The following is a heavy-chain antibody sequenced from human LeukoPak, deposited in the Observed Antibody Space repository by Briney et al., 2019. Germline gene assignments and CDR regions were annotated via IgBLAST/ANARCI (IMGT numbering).Heavy chain of an antibody. CDR3: ARDSLHNYGGTGYGYYFDY. V-gene: IGHV3-48*03. J-gene: IGHJ4*02. CDR1: GFTFNSYE. D-gene: IGHD3-9*01. CDR2: SSSSGNLM. Sequence: PGGSLRLSCAASGFTFNSYEMIWVRQAPGKGLEWISYSSSSGNLMYYADSVKGRFTISRDSAQNSLYLQLNSLRADDTAIYYCARDSLHNYGGTGYGYYFDYWGQGTLVTVSS.